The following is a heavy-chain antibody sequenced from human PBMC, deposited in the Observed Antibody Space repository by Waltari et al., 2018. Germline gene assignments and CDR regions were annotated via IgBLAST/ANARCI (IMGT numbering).Heavy chain of an antibody. D-gene: IGHD6-13*01. J-gene: IGHJ4*02. Sequence: QVQLQESGPGLVKPSETLSLPFPVSGCSISFDYRSWIRQPAGKGLEWIGRIYTSGSTNYNPSLKSRVTISIDKSKNQFSLKLSSVTAADTAVYYCARDRVYGGLDSWGQGTLVTVSS. CDR1: GCSISFDY. CDR2: IYTSGST. CDR3: ARDRVYGGLDS. V-gene: IGHV4-4*07.